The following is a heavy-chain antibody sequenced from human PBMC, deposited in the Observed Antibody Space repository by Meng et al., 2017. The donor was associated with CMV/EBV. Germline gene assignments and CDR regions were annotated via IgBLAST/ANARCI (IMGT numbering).Heavy chain of an antibody. CDR2: ISSSGSTI. CDR3: ARDWGGTSFKHLPHNDY. D-gene: IGHD3-16*01. Sequence: GGSLRLSCAASGFTFSSYEMNWVRQAPGKGLEWVSYISSSGSTIYYADSVKGRFTISRDNAKNSLYLQMNSLRAEDTAVYYCARDWGGTSFKHLPHNDYWGQGTLVTVSS. V-gene: IGHV3-48*03. CDR1: GFTFSSYE. J-gene: IGHJ4*02.